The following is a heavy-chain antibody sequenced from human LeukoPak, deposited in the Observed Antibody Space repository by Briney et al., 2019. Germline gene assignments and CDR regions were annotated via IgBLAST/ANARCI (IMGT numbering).Heavy chain of an antibody. J-gene: IGHJ4*02. Sequence: GGSLRLSCAASVFTVSSNYMNWVRQAPGKGLEWGSVIYNGGSIKYSDSVKGRFTISSDNFQNTVYLQMNSLRAEDTAVYYCILTTVTTSVEYWGQGTLVTVSS. D-gene: IGHD4-17*01. CDR1: VFTVSSNY. V-gene: IGHV3-53*01. CDR3: ILTTVTTSVEY. CDR2: IYNGGSI.